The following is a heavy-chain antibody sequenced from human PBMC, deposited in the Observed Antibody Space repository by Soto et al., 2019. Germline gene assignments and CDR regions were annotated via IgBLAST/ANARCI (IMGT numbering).Heavy chain of an antibody. CDR3: ARTSAAGKYYDGMDV. CDR2: IYPGDSDT. CDR1: GYSFISYW. J-gene: IGHJ6*02. Sequence: GESXKLSCKGSGYSFISYWIGWVRQMPGKGLEWMGIIYPGDSDTRYSPSFQGQVTIPADKSISTAYLQWSSLKASDTAMYYCARTSAAGKYYDGMDVWGQGTTVTVSS. V-gene: IGHV5-51*01. D-gene: IGHD6-13*01.